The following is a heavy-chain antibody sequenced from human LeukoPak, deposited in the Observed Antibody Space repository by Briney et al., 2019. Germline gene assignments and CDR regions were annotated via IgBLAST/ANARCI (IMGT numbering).Heavy chain of an antibody. V-gene: IGHV3-23*01. CDR3: AQISVDTSRNRWSDFDS. Sequence: GGSLRLSCAASGFIFSTYAMTWLRQAPGKGLEWVSALSAGGFNTYYADSVKGRFTISRDNFENMLYLQMNSLRAEDTAVYYCAQISVDTSRNRWSDFDSWGRGILVTVSS. CDR1: GFIFSTYA. J-gene: IGHJ4*02. D-gene: IGHD5-18*01. CDR2: LSAGGFNT.